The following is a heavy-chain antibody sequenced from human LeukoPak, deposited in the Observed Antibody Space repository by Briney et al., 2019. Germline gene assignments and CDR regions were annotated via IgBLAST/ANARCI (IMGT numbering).Heavy chain of an antibody. V-gene: IGHV3-53*01. CDR3: ARVTTTVTTVYFDY. D-gene: IGHD4-17*01. CDR2: IYSGGST. CDR1: GLTVSSNY. J-gene: IGHJ4*02. Sequence: GGSLRLSCAASGLTVSSNYMSWVRHAPGEGLEWVSVIYSGGSTYYADSVKGRFTISRDNSKNTLYLQMNSLRAEDTAVYYCARVTTTVTTVYFDYWGQGTLVTVSS.